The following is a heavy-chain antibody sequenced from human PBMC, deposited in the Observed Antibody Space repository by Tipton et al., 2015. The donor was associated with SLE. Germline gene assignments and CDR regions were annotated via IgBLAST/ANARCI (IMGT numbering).Heavy chain of an antibody. CDR3: AGEHTADAFDI. V-gene: IGHV4-34*01. Sequence: TLSLTCTVSGGSISSHYWSWIRQPPGKGLEWIGEINHSGSTNYNPSLKSRVTISVNTSKNQFSLKLTSVTAADTAVYYCAGEHTADAFDIWGQGTMVTVSS. CDR1: GGSISSHY. J-gene: IGHJ3*02. CDR2: INHSGST. D-gene: IGHD5-18*01.